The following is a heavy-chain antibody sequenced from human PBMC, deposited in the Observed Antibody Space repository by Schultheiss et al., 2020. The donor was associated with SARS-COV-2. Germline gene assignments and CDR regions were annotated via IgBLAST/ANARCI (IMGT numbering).Heavy chain of an antibody. CDR2: IYYSGST. J-gene: IGHJ4*02. D-gene: IGHD6-13*01. V-gene: IGHV4-61*08. CDR3: ARSGGYSSSWVDY. CDR1: GGPISSGGYY. Sequence: SETLSLTCTVSGGPISSGGYYWSWIRQPPGKGLEWIGYIYYSGSTNYNPSLKSRVTISVDTSKNQFSLKLSSVTAADTAVYYCARSGGYSSSWVDYWGQGTLVTVSS.